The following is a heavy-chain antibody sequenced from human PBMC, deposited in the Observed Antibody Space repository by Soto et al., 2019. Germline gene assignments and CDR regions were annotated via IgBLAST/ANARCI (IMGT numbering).Heavy chain of an antibody. J-gene: IGHJ6*02. V-gene: IGHV4-34*01. D-gene: IGHD2-21*01. Sequence: SETLSLTCAVYGGAFSGYYWSWIRQPPGKGLEWIGEINHSGSTNYNPSLKSRVTISVDTSKNQFSLKLSSVTAADTAVYYCARRPTYGMDVWGQGTTVTVSS. CDR1: GGAFSGYY. CDR3: ARRPTYGMDV. CDR2: INHSGST.